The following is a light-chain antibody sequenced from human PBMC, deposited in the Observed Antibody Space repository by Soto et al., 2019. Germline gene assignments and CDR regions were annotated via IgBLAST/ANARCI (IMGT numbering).Light chain of an antibody. V-gene: IGKV3-20*01. J-gene: IGKJ5*01. Sequence: EIGMTQSPATLSLSPGQRATLSCRASQSVSSNLAWYQQKPGQAPRLLIYGASNRATGIPERFSGSGSGTDFTLTISRLEPQDSAMYYCQQYVISVTFGQGTRLENK. CDR1: QSVSSN. CDR3: QQYVISVT. CDR2: GAS.